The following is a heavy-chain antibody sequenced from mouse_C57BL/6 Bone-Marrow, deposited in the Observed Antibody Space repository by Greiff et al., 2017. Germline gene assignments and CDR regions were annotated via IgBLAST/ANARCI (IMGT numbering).Heavy chain of an antibody. CDR3: TTTVVDVGFDV. V-gene: IGHV14-4*01. CDR1: GFNIKDDY. J-gene: IGHJ1*03. D-gene: IGHD1-1*01. Sequence: EVQLQQSGAELVRPGASVKLSCPASGFNIKDDYMHWVKQRPEQGLEWIGWIDPENGDTEYASKFQGKATITADTSSNTAYLQLSSLTSEDTAVYYCTTTVVDVGFDVWGTGTTVTVSS. CDR2: IDPENGDT.